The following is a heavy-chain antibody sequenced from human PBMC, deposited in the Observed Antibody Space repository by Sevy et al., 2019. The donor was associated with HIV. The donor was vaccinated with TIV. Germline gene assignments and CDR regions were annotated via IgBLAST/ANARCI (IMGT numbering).Heavy chain of an antibody. Sequence: GGSLRLSCAASGFTFINYAMTWVRQAPGKGLEWVSSIYPNGDVTFYAESVKGRFIISRDSSKNTLFLQMNSLRAEDTALYYCAKDFCRTDNCADLFDYWGQGTLVTVSS. D-gene: IGHD1-20*01. V-gene: IGHV3-23*01. CDR1: GFTFINYA. CDR2: IYPNGDVT. J-gene: IGHJ4*02. CDR3: AKDFCRTDNCADLFDY.